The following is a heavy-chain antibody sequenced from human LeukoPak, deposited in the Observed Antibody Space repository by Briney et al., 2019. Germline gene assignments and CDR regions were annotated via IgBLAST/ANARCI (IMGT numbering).Heavy chain of an antibody. CDR3: ARFHGSSSTSDY. V-gene: IGHV4-59*01. Sequence: SETLSLTCTVSGGSISTYYWSWLRQPPGERLEWIGYIYYSGSTNYNPSLKSRVTISVDTSKNLFSLKLTPLTAADTAVYYCARFHGSSSTSDYWGQGTLVTVSS. CDR2: IYYSGST. D-gene: IGHD6-6*01. CDR1: GGSISTYY. J-gene: IGHJ4*02.